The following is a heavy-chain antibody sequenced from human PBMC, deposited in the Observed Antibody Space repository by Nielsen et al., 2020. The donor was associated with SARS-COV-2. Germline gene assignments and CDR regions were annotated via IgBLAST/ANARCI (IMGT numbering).Heavy chain of an antibody. J-gene: IGHJ6*02. V-gene: IGHV1-18*01. D-gene: IGHD3-9*01. CDR3: ARVVRQLRYCETGPGMDV. CDR2: ISAYNGNT. CDR1: GYTFTSYG. Sequence: ASVKVSCKASGYTFTSYGISWVRQAPGQGLEWMGWISAYNGNTNYAQKLQGRVTMTTDTSTSTAYMELRSLRSDDTAVYYCARVVRQLRYCETGPGMDVWGQGTTVTVSS.